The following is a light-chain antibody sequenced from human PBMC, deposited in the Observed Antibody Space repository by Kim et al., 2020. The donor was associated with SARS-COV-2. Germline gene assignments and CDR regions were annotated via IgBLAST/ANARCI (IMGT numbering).Light chain of an antibody. J-gene: IGKJ4*01. CDR1: QSVSSY. CDR3: QQRSNWLT. Sequence: EIVLTQSPATLSLSPGERATLSCRASQSVSSYLAWYQQKPGQAPRLLIYDASNGATGIPARFSGSGSGTDFTLTISSLEPEDFAVYYCQQRSNWLTFGGGTKLEI. CDR2: DAS. V-gene: IGKV3-11*01.